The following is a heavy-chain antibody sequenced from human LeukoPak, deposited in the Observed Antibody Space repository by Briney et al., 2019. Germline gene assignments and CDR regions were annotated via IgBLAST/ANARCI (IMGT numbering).Heavy chain of an antibody. CDR3: ARRGDTITMVRGVNNDAFDI. V-gene: IGHV5-51*01. CDR2: IYPGDSDT. Sequence: GESLQISCKGSGYSFTTYWIGWVRPMPGKGLEWLGIIYPGDSDTRYSPSFQGQVTISADESISTAYLQSSSLKASDTAMYYCARRGDTITMVRGVNNDAFDIWGQGTMVTVSS. J-gene: IGHJ3*02. D-gene: IGHD3-10*01. CDR1: GYSFTTYW.